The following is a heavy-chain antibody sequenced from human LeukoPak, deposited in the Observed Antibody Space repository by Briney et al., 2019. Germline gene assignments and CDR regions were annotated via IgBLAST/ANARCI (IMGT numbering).Heavy chain of an antibody. J-gene: IGHJ4*02. CDR1: GVSITSDY. V-gene: IGHV4-59*08. D-gene: IGHD7-27*01. Sequence: SETLSLTCTVSGVSITSDYWSWIRQSPGKGLEWIGNIYYSGSTNYNPSLKSRVTISVDTSKNQFSLKLSSVTAADTAVYYCARSFWAFDYWGQGTLVTVSS. CDR3: ARSFWAFDY. CDR2: IYYSGST.